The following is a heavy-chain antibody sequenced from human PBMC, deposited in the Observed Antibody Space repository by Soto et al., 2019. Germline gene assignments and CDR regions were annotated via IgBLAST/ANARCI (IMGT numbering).Heavy chain of an antibody. J-gene: IGHJ4*02. CDR1: GFSFSNYN. CDR2: ISRASSTI. D-gene: IGHD3-10*01. V-gene: IGHV3-48*02. Sequence: GGSLRLSCAASGFSFSNYNMHWVRQGPGKGLEWVSYISRASSTIYYADSVKGRFTISRDKDKNSLYLQMNSLRDEDTAVYYCARDHVGSGSYDQGYFFDYWGQGALVTVSS. CDR3: ARDHVGSGSYDQGYFFDY.